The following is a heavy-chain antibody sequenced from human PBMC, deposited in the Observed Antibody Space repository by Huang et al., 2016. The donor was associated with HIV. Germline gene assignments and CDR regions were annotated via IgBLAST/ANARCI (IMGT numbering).Heavy chain of an antibody. V-gene: IGHV1-2*02. CDR3: ARDWSFGSSTSPAD. D-gene: IGHD6-6*01. J-gene: IGHJ4*02. CDR2: IKPKRGGK. Sequence: QVQLVQSGAEVKNPGASVRVSCKASGYTFTDSNIHWVRQAPGQGLEWMGGIKPKRGGKNYAKRFQGRVTMTRDTTISTVHMDLRRIQSDDTAVYFCARDWSFGSSTSPADWGQGTLVTVSS. CDR1: GYTFTDSN.